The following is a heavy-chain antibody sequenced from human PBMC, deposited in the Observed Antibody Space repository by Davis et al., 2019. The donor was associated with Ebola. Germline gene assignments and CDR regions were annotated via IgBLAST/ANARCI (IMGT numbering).Heavy chain of an antibody. D-gene: IGHD6-13*01. J-gene: IGHJ5*02. CDR2: INPNSGGT. CDR3: ARGGAAAANWFDP. CDR1: GYTFTGYY. Sequence: ASVTVSCKASGYTFTGYYMHWVRQAPGQGLEWMGWINPNSGGTNYAQKFQGRVTITADESTSTAYMELSSLRSEDTAVYYCARGGAAAANWFDPWGQGTLVTVSS. V-gene: IGHV1-2*02.